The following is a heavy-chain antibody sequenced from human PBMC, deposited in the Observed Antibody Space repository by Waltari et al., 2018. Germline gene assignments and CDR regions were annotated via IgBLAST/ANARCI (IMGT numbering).Heavy chain of an antibody. CDR1: GGTFSSYA. CDR2: IIPIFGTA. Sequence: QVQLVQSGAEVKKPGSSVKVSCKASGGTFSSYAISWVRQAPGQGLAWMGGIIPIFGTANYAQKFQGRVTITADESTSTAYMELSSLRSEDTAVYYCARDERKIGTTGPYYYYYYMDVWGKGTTVTISS. V-gene: IGHV1-69*12. J-gene: IGHJ6*03. CDR3: ARDERKIGTTGPYYYYYYMDV. D-gene: IGHD4-4*01.